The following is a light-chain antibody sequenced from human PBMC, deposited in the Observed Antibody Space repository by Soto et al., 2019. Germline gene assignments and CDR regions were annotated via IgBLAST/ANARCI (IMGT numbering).Light chain of an antibody. CDR3: SSYKSGATLV. Sequence: QPVLTQPASVSGSPGQSITISCTGTTSDVGAYNHVAWYQQYPGKAPKLIVFEVSDRPSGVSNRFSGSTSGNTASLSIAGLQPEDEADYYCSSYKSGATLVFGGGTKVTVL. V-gene: IGLV2-14*01. J-gene: IGLJ2*01. CDR2: EVS. CDR1: TSDVGAYNH.